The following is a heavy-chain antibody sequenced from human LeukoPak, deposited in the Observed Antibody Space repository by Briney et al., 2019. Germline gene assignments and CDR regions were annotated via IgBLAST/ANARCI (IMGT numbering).Heavy chain of an antibody. CDR1: GFTFSSYA. CDR3: ARSNYYDSRSWGFDI. V-gene: IGHV3-30*04. CDR2: ISYDGTNK. D-gene: IGHD3-22*01. J-gene: IGHJ3*02. Sequence: GGSLRLSCAASGFTFSSYAMHWVRRAPGKGVEWVTIISYDGTNKYYADSVKGRFTISRDNSKNTLFLQMNSLRAEDTAVYYCARSNYYDSRSWGFDIWGQGTMVTASS.